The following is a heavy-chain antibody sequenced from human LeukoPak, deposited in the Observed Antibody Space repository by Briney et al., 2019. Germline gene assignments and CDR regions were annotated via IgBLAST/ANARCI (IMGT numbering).Heavy chain of an antibody. J-gene: IGHJ3*02. CDR2: ISAYNGNT. CDR3: ATVRRATPDPDAFDI. Sequence: ASVKVSCKASGYTFTSYGISWVRQAPGQGLEWMGWISAYNGNTNYAQKFQGRVTMTEDTSTDTAYMELSSLRSEDTAVYYCATVRRATPDPDAFDIWGQGTMVTVSS. V-gene: IGHV1-18*01. CDR1: GYTFTSYG. D-gene: IGHD1-26*01.